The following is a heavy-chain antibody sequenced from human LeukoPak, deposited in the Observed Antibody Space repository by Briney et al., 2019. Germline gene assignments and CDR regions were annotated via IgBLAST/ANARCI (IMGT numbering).Heavy chain of an antibody. CDR1: GFTFKTYA. D-gene: IGHD6-19*01. V-gene: IGHV3-48*02. CDR3: ARYDSGWYDY. J-gene: IGHJ4*02. Sequence: GGSLRLSCAASGFTFKTYAMTWVRQAPGKGLEWVSYISSGSTTIYYADSVKGRFTISRDNAKNSLYLQMNSLRDEDTAVYYCARYDSGWYDYWGQGTLVTVSS. CDR2: ISSGSTTI.